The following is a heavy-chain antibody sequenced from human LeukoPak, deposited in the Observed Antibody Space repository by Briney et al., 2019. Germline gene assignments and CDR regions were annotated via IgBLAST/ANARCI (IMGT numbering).Heavy chain of an antibody. CDR3: ARENWYSSDWYRLDH. Sequence: GGSLRLSCAASGLTFSNYDMHWVRQAPGKGLEWVSYISSSGSAVYYADSLKGRFTISRDNAKSSLYLQMNSLRAEDAAIYHCARENWYSSDWYRLDHWGQGTLVTVSS. V-gene: IGHV3-48*03. CDR2: ISSSGSAV. CDR1: GLTFSNYD. J-gene: IGHJ4*02. D-gene: IGHD6-13*01.